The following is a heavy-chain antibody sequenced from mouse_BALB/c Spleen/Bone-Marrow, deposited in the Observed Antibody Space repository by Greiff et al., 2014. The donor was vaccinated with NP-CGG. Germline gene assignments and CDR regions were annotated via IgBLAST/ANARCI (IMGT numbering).Heavy chain of an antibody. Sequence: QVQLQQSGAGLVKPGASVKLTCKASGYTFTEYIIHWVKQRSGQGLEWIGWFYPGSGSIKYNEKFKDKATLTADKSSSTVYMELSRLTSEDSAVYVCARHEGGEMGFDYWGQGTTLTVSS. D-gene: IGHD2-3*01. CDR3: ARHEGGEMGFDY. J-gene: IGHJ2*01. CDR2: FYPGSGSI. CDR1: GYTFTEYI. V-gene: IGHV1-62-2*01.